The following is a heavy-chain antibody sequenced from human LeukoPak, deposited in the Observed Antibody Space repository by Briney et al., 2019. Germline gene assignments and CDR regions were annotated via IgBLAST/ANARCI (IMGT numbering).Heavy chain of an antibody. Sequence: SETLSLTCTVSGGSISGYHWSWLRQPPGEGLEWIAYIYYTGSTNYNPSLKSRVTISVDTSKNQFSLKLSSVTAADTAVYYCASMGTRGIRWETDDAFDIWGQGTMVTVSS. CDR3: ASMGTRGIRWETDDAFDI. CDR1: GGSISGYH. J-gene: IGHJ3*02. V-gene: IGHV4-59*12. CDR2: IYYTGST. D-gene: IGHD1-26*01.